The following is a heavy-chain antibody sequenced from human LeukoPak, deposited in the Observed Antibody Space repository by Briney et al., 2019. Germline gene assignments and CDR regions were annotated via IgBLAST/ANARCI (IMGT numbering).Heavy chain of an antibody. D-gene: IGHD5-18*01. CDR2: VSYDGSNK. CDR1: GFTFSSSA. V-gene: IGHV3-30*04. J-gene: IGHJ6*02. CDR3: ARDKIQLWSGDYYYGMDV. Sequence: PGGSLRLSCAASGFTFSSSAMHWVRQAPGRGLEWVAIVSYDGSNKYYPESVKGRFTISRDNSKNTLYLQMNSLRVEDAAVYYCARDKIQLWSGDYYYGMDVWGQGTTVTVSS.